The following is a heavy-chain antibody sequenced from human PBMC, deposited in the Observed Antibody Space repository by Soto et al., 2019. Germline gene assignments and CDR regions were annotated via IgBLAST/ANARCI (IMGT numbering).Heavy chain of an antibody. CDR1: GVTFGSYS. CDR2: IIPIFGTA. Sequence: AASVEVSCKASGVTFGSYSISWVRQAPGQGLEWMGGIIPIFGTANYAQKFQGRVTITADESTSTAYMELSSLRSEDTAVYYCARSGIVVVPGWFDPWGQGTLVPVSS. D-gene: IGHD2-2*01. J-gene: IGHJ5*02. CDR3: ARSGIVVVPGWFDP. V-gene: IGHV1-69*13.